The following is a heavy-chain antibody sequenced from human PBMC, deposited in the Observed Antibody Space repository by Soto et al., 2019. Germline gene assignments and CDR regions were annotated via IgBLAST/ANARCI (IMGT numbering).Heavy chain of an antibody. D-gene: IGHD3-22*01. CDR1: GFTFSSYA. CDR2: ISYDGSNK. CDR3: ARDHGIAYYYDPGEDYAFDI. Sequence: QVQLVESGGGVVQPGRSLRLSCAASGFTFSSYAMHWVRQAPGKGLEWVAVISYDGSNKYYADSVKGRFTISRDNSKNTLYLQMNSLRAEDTAVYYCARDHGIAYYYDPGEDYAFDIWGQGTMVTVSS. V-gene: IGHV3-30-3*01. J-gene: IGHJ3*02.